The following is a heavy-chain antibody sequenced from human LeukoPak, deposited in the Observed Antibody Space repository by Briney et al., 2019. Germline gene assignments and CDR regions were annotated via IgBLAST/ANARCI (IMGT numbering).Heavy chain of an antibody. J-gene: IGHJ6*02. D-gene: IGHD4/OR15-4a*01. CDR3: ARVQSGASYYYGMDV. V-gene: IGHV1-18*01. CDR2: ISAYNGNT. Sequence: ASVKVSCKASGYTFTSYGISWVRQAPGQGLEWMGWISAYNGNTNYAQKLQGRVTMTTDTSTSTAYMELRSLRSDDTAVYYCARVQSGASYYYGMDVWGQGTTVTVSS. CDR1: GYTFTSYG.